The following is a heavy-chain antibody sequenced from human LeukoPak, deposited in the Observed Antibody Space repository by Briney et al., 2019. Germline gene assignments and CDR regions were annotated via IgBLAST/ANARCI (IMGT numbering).Heavy chain of an antibody. CDR3: AKEIRYSSGWYYFDY. D-gene: IGHD6-19*01. V-gene: IGHV3-23*01. J-gene: IGHJ4*02. CDR2: ISGSGGST. Sequence: GGSLRLSCAASGFTFSSYWMHWVRQAPGKGLEWVSAISGSGGSTYYADSVKGRFTISRDNSKNTLYLQMNSLRAEDTAVYYCAKEIRYSSGWYYFDYWGQGTLVTVSS. CDR1: GFTFSSYW.